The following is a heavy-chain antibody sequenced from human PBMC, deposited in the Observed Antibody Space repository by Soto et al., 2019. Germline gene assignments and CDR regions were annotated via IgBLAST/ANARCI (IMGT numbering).Heavy chain of an antibody. D-gene: IGHD4-17*01. V-gene: IGHV4-39*01. Sequence: QLQLQESGSGLVKPSETLSLTCIVYNGSISSRSSYWGWIRQTPGKGLEWIGSIYYIGNTYYNPSLKSRVTISIDTSKTQFSLKMNSVTAADTAVYFCGGQDYGAKGYYFENCG. CDR2: IYYIGNT. CDR3: GGQDYGAKGYYFEN. CDR1: NGSISSRSSY. J-gene: IGHJ4*01.